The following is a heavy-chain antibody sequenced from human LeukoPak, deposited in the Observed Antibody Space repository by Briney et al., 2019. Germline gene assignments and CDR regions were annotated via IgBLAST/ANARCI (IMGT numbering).Heavy chain of an antibody. D-gene: IGHD3-22*01. J-gene: IGHJ4*02. CDR1: GFTFTDFA. V-gene: IGHV3-23*01. CDR3: AKDARGYHRPIDH. Sequence: GGSLSLSCAASGFTFTDFAMNWVRQAPGKGLEWVSGIGGGGTNTDYADSVKGRFTISRDNSKNTLTLQMSSLRADDTAVYFCAKDARGYHRPIDHWGQGILATVSS. CDR2: IGGGGTNT.